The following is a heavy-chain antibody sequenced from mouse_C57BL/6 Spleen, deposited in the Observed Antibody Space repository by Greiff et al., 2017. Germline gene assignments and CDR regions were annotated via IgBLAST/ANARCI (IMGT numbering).Heavy chain of an antibody. CDR1: GYSFTGYY. Sequence: VQLQQSGPELVKPGASVKISCKASGYSFTGYYMNWVKQSPEKSLEWIGEINPSTGGTTYNQKFKAKATLTVDKSSSTAYMKLKSLTSEDSAVYYCARARTGSYAMDYWGQGTSVTVSS. CDR2: INPSTGGT. D-gene: IGHD4-1*01. J-gene: IGHJ4*01. CDR3: ARARTGSYAMDY. V-gene: IGHV1-42*01.